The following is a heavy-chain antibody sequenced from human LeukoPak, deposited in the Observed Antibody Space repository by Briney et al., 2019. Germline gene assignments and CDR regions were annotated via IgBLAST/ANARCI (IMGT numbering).Heavy chain of an antibody. J-gene: IGHJ4*02. CDR3: ARAFYSY. V-gene: IGHV3-53*01. Sequence: SGGSLRLSCAAPGFTFSSYSMSWVRQAPGKGLEWVSVIYSGGSTYYADSVKGRFTISRDNSKNTLYLQMNSLRAEDTAVYYCARAFYSYWGQGTLVTVSS. D-gene: IGHD2/OR15-2a*01. CDR2: IYSGGST. CDR1: GFTFSSYS.